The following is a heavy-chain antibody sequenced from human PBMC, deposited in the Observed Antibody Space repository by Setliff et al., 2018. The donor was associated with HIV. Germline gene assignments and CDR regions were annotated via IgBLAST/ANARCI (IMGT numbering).Heavy chain of an antibody. V-gene: IGHV4-4*02. CDR2: SYHSGST. D-gene: IGHD2-15*01. Sequence: SETLSLTCAVSGGSISSSNWWTWVRQPPGKGLEWIGESYHSGSTNYNPFLKSRVTISLDKSKNQFSLKLTSVTAADTAINFCARSCQSGRSDWYFDLWGRGTLVTVSS. J-gene: IGHJ2*01. CDR1: GGSISSSNW. CDR3: ARSCQSGRSDWYFDL.